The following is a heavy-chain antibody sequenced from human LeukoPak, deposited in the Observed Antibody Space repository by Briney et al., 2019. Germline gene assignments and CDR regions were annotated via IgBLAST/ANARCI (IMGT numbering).Heavy chain of an antibody. CDR1: GGSISSGGYY. V-gene: IGHV4-31*03. D-gene: IGHD3-10*01. Sequence: SQTLSLTCTVSGGSISSGGYYWSWIRQHPGKGLEWIGYIYYSGSTNYNPSLKSRVTISVDTSKNQFSLKLSSVTAADTAVYYCARELSITMVRGVITWFDPWGQGTLVTVSS. CDR3: ARELSITMVRGVITWFDP. J-gene: IGHJ5*02. CDR2: IYYSGST.